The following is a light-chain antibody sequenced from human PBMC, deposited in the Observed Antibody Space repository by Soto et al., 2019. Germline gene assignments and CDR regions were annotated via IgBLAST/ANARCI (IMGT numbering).Light chain of an antibody. Sequence: DIQMTQSPSTLSASVGDRVTITCRASQSISTWLAWYQQKPGKAPKLLIYDASRLESGVPSRFSGSGSGTEFTLTISSLQPDDSATYYCQQCNSDSNPFGQGTKLEIK. CDR2: DAS. V-gene: IGKV1-5*01. CDR1: QSISTW. J-gene: IGKJ2*01. CDR3: QQCNSDSNP.